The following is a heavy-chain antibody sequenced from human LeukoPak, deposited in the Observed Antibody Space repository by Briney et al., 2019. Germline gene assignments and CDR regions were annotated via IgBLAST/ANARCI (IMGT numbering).Heavy chain of an antibody. CDR3: AVTIAAADNYFDY. CDR2: IYYSGST. V-gene: IGHV4-39*07. Sequence: SETLSLTCTVSGGSISSSSYYWGWIRQPPGKGLEWIGSIYYSGSTYYNPSLKSRVTISVDTSKNQFSLKLSSVTAADTAVYYCAVTIAAADNYFDYWGQGTLVTVSS. J-gene: IGHJ4*02. CDR1: GGSISSSSYY. D-gene: IGHD6-13*01.